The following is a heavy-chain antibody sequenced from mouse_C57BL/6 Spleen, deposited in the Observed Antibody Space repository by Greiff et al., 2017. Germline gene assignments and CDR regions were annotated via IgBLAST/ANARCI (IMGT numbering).Heavy chain of an antibody. V-gene: IGHV1-42*01. CDR1: GYSFTGYY. J-gene: IGHJ2*01. CDR2: INPSTGGT. D-gene: IGHD1-1*01. Sequence: EVQRVESGPELVKPGASVKISCKASGYSFTGYYMNWVKQSPEKSLEWIGEINPSTGGTTYNQKFKAKATLTVDKSSSTAYMQLKSLTSEDSAVYYCARKDYYGSSPYYFDYWGQGTTLTVSS. CDR3: ARKDYYGSSPYYFDY.